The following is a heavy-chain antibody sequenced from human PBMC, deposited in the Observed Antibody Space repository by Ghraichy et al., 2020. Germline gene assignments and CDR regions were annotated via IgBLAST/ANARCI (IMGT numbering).Heavy chain of an antibody. CDR2: IDSGSTTI. Sequence: GGSLRLSCAASGFTFSTYEMNWVRQAPGKGLEWVAFIDSGSTTIYHADSVKGRFTISRDNAKSSLYLQMNSLRVEDTAIYYCAGKVGATKGDYLDYWGQGSLVTVS. V-gene: IGHV3-48*03. J-gene: IGHJ4*02. D-gene: IGHD1-26*01. CDR1: GFTFSTYE. CDR3: AGKVGATKGDYLDY.